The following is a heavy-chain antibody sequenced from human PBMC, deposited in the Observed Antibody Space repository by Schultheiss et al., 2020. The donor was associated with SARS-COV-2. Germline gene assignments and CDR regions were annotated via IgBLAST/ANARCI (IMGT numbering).Heavy chain of an antibody. Sequence: GESLKISCKGSGYSFTSYWIGWVRQMPGKGLEWMGIIYPGDSDTRYSPSFQGQVTISADKSISTAYLQWSSLKASDTAMYYCARNGPVTSCCNYYMDVWGKGTTVTVSS. CDR2: IYPGDSDT. J-gene: IGHJ6*03. CDR3: ARNGPVTSCCNYYMDV. V-gene: IGHV5-51*01. D-gene: IGHD2-2*01. CDR1: GYSFTSYW.